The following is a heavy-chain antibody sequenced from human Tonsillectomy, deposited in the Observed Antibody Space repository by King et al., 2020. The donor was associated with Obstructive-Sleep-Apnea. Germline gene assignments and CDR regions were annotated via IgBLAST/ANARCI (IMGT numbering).Heavy chain of an antibody. Sequence: QLQESGPRLVKPSETLSLICTVSGGSISSYYCRWIRQPPGKGLEWIGSIYYSGSTNYNPSLKSRVTITVDTSKNQFSLHLSSVTAADTAGYYGARGRDLYYDSSGIDYWGQGTLVTVSS. V-gene: IGHV4-59*01. J-gene: IGHJ4*02. D-gene: IGHD3-22*01. CDR3: ARGRDLYYDSSGIDY. CDR2: IYYSGST. CDR1: GGSISSYY.